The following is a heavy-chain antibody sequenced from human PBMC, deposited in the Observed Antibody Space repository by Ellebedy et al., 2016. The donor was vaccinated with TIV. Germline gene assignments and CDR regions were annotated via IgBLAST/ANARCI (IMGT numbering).Heavy chain of an antibody. CDR3: ARDPGVLPGGGLDY. V-gene: IGHV3-33*01. CDR1: GFNFKMYG. Sequence: GESLKISCEASGFNFKMYGMHWVRQAPGKGLEWVAALWYDGSNDNYADSVKGRFTISRDKSLHLQMNSLRADDTAVYYCARDPGVLPGGGLDYWGQGALVTVSS. J-gene: IGHJ4*02. CDR2: LWYDGSND. D-gene: IGHD2-15*01.